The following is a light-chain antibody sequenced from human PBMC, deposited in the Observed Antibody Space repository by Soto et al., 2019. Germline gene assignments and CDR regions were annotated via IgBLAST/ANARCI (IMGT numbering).Light chain of an antibody. CDR1: QSVSASY. V-gene: IGKV3-20*01. Sequence: EIVLTQSPGTLSLSPGERATLSCRASQSVSASYFAWYQPKPGQAPRLLIYGASSRATGIPDRFSGSGSGTDFTLTISRLEPEDFAVYYCQQYGLSPYTFGQGTKLEI. CDR3: QQYGLSPYT. CDR2: GAS. J-gene: IGKJ2*01.